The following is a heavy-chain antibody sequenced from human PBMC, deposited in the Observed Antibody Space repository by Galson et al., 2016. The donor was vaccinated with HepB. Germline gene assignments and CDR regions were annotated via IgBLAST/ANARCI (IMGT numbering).Heavy chain of an antibody. CDR1: GFSFSDYY. V-gene: IGHV3-11*05. CDR3: ARAASELDY. Sequence: SLRLSCAASGFSFSDYYMTWIRQAPGKGLEWVSYISSSGSYNTNYADSAKGRFTISRDNAKNSLYLQMDSLRVEDTAVYYCARAASELDYWGQGTLVTVSS. CDR2: ISSSGSYNT. J-gene: IGHJ4*02. D-gene: IGHD6-19*01.